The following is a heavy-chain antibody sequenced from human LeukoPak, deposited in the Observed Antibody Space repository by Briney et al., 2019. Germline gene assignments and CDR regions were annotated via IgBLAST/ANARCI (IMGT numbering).Heavy chain of an antibody. CDR2: INAGNGNT. CDR3: ARDRDSGYDRNYFDY. V-gene: IGHV1-3*01. J-gene: IGHJ4*02. CDR1: GYTFTSYG. D-gene: IGHD5-12*01. Sequence: ASVKVSCKASGYTFTSYGISWVRQAPGQRLEWMGWINAGNGNTKYSQKFQGRVTITRDTSASTAYMELSSLRSEDTAVYYCARDRDSGYDRNYFDYWGQGTLVTVSS.